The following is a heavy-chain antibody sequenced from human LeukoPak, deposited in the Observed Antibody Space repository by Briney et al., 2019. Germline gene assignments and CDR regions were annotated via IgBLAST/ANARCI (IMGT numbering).Heavy chain of an antibody. D-gene: IGHD2-2*01. CDR2: IIPIFGTA. CDR3: ARAGDVVVPAAPDLGKWFDP. J-gene: IGHJ5*02. CDR1: GGTFSSYA. Sequence: GASVKVSCKASGGTFSSYAISWVRQAPGQGLEWMGGIIPIFGTANYAQKFQGRVTITTDESTSTAYMELSSLRSEVTAVYYCARAGDVVVPAAPDLGKWFDPWGQGTLVTVSS. V-gene: IGHV1-69*05.